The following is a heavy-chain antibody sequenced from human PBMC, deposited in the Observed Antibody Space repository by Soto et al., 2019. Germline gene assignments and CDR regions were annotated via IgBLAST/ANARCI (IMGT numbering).Heavy chain of an antibody. CDR3: ARDTYDFWSGQLPLGYYYYYMDV. V-gene: IGHV3-74*01. CDR1: GFTFSSYW. Sequence: GGSLRLSCAASGFTFSSYWMHWVRQAPGKGLVWVSRINSDGSSTSYADSVKGRFTISRDNAKNTLYLQMNSLRAEDTAVYYCARDTYDFWSGQLPLGYYYYYMDVWGTGTTVTVSS. J-gene: IGHJ6*03. D-gene: IGHD3-3*01. CDR2: INSDGSST.